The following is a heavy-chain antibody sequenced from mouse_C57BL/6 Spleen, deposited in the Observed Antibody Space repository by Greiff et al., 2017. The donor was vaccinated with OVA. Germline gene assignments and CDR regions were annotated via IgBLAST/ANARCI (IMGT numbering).Heavy chain of an antibody. CDR1: GFNIKDYY. J-gene: IGHJ4*01. D-gene: IGHD4-1*01. V-gene: IGHV14-1*01. Sequence: EVQVVESGAELVRPGASVKLSCTASGFNIKDYYMHWVKQRPEQGLEWIGRIDPEDGDTEYAPKFQGKATMTADTSSNTAYLQLNSLTSENTAVDYCTTNTGTGGYAMDYWGQGTSVTVSS. CDR2: IDPEDGDT. CDR3: TTNTGTGGYAMDY.